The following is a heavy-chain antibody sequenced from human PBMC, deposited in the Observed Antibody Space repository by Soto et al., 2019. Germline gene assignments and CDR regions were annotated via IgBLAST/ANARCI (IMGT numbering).Heavy chain of an antibody. Sequence: EVQLVESGGDLVQPGRSLRLSCAASGFTFDDYAMHWVRQVPGKGLQWVSGLSWNGVTIGYASSVKGGFTISRDNAKNSLYLQMNGLRPDDTALYYCAASRAYDSSDYSGFPYGMDVWGLGTTVAVSS. CDR1: GFTFDDYA. CDR3: AASRAYDSSDYSGFPYGMDV. D-gene: IGHD3-22*01. J-gene: IGHJ6*02. CDR2: LSWNGVTI. V-gene: IGHV3-9*01.